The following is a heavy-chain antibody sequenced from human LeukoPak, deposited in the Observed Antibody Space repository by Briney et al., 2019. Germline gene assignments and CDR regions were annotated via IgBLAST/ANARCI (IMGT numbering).Heavy chain of an antibody. Sequence: GGSLRLSSVASGFTFSDYSMNWVRQAPGKGLEWVSYINHDGNDIYYGESVKGRFTISRDNAKNSLYLQIHTLRAEDTAVYAGDGTGVFPGDAFDIWSQGTMVTVSS. CDR1: GFTFSDYS. CDR3: DGTGVFPGDAFDI. D-gene: IGHD1-1*01. V-gene: IGHV3-21*05. CDR2: INHDGNDI. J-gene: IGHJ3*02.